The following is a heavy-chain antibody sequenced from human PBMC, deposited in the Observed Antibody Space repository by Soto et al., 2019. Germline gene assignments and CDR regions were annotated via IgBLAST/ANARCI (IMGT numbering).Heavy chain of an antibody. CDR1: GYTFTGYY. CDR2: INPNSGGT. Sequence: ASVKVSCKASGYTFTGYYMHWVRQAPGQGLEWMGWINPNSGGTNYAQKFQGWVTMTRDTSISTAYMELSSLRSEDTAVYYCARAPSGSGWYWNPPPPFDYWGQGTLVTVSS. J-gene: IGHJ4*02. D-gene: IGHD6-19*01. V-gene: IGHV1-2*04. CDR3: ARAPSGSGWYWNPPPPFDY.